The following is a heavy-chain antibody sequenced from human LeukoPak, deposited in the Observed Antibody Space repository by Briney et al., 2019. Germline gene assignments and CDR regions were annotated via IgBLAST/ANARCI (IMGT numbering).Heavy chain of an antibody. D-gene: IGHD3-10*01. V-gene: IGHV4-59*08. CDR2: IYYSGST. J-gene: IGHJ4*02. CDR1: GGSISSYY. CDR3: ARAQFHYQYNFGTGTYFFDY. Sequence: SETLSLTCTVSGGSISSYYWSWIRQPPGKGLEWIGYIYYSGSTNYNPSLKSRVTISVDTSKNQFSLKLSSVTAADTAVYYCARAQFHYQYNFGTGTYFFDYWGQGTLVTVSS.